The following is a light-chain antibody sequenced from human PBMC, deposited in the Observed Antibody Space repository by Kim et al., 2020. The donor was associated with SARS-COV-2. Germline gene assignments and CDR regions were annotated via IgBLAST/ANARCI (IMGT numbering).Light chain of an antibody. Sequence: SYELTQPPSVSVSPGQTASITCSGDKLGDKYACWYQQKPGQSPVLVIYKDSKRTSGIPERFSGSNSGNTATLTISGTQAMDEADYYCQAWDSSVVFG. V-gene: IGLV3-1*01. CDR2: KDS. J-gene: IGLJ2*01. CDR1: KLGDKY. CDR3: QAWDSSVV.